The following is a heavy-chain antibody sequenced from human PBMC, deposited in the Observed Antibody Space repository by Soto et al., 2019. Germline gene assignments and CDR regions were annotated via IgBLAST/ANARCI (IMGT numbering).Heavy chain of an antibody. CDR1: GYSYTSYW. CDR2: IYPGDSDT. D-gene: IGHD3-16*02. Sequence: PGESLKISCKGSGYSYTSYWIGWVRHMPGKGLEWMGIIYPGDSDTRYSPSFQGQVTISADKSISTAYLQWSSLKASDTAMYYCARGVSGRIMITFGGVVVPGFDIWGQGTMVTVSS. J-gene: IGHJ3*02. CDR3: ARGVSGRIMITFGGVVVPGFDI. V-gene: IGHV5-51*01.